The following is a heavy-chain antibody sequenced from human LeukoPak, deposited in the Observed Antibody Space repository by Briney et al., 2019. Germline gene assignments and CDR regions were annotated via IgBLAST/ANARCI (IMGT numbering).Heavy chain of an antibody. CDR2: INHSGST. CDR3: ARVRFFDSSVLTRKRSYYFDY. J-gene: IGHJ4*02. CDR1: GGSFSGYY. D-gene: IGHD3-22*01. V-gene: IGHV4-34*01. Sequence: SETLSLTCAVYGGSFSGYYWSWIRQPPGKGLEWIGEINHSGSTNYNPSLKSRVTISVDTSKNQFSLKLSSVTAADTAVYYCARVRFFDSSVLTRKRSYYFDYWGQGTLVTVSS.